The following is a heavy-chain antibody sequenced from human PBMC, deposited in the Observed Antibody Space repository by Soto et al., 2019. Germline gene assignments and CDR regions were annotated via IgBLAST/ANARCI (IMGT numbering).Heavy chain of an antibody. J-gene: IGHJ4*02. CDR3: ARGGRMYCSGGSCYYDY. V-gene: IGHV1-18*01. Sequence: ASVKVSCKASGYTFTSYGISWVRQAPGQGLEWMGWISAYNGNTNYAQKLQGRVTMTTDTSTSTAYMELRSLRSDDTAVYYCARGGRMYCSGGSCYYDYWGQGTLVTVSS. CDR2: ISAYNGNT. CDR1: GYTFTSYG. D-gene: IGHD2-15*01.